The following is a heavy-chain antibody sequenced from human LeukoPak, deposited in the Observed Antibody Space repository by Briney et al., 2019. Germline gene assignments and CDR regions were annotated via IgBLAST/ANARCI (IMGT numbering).Heavy chain of an antibody. CDR1: GGSISSSSYY. D-gene: IGHD2-15*01. CDR3: ARPFIVGDAFDI. J-gene: IGHJ3*02. Sequence: WETLSLTCTVSGGSISSSSYYWGWIRQPPGTGLEWIGSIYYSGSTYYNPSLKSRVTISVDTSKNQFSLKLSSVTAADTAVYYCARPFIVGDAFDIWGQGTMVTVSS. V-gene: IGHV4-39*01. CDR2: IYYSGST.